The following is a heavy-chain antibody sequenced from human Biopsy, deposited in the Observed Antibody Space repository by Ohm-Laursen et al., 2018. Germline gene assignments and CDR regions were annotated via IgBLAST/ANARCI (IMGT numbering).Heavy chain of an antibody. CDR2: IYLDGNT. CDR1: GGSFTGHY. D-gene: IGHD1-1*01. J-gene: IGHJ4*02. V-gene: IGHV3-53*01. CDR3: ATNLKVSPGLMNFDS. Sequence: LSLTCAVSGGSFTGHYWTWIRQAPGKGLEWVSIIYLDGNTYYTDSVKGRFTVSRDTSKNTIYLQMNSLRAEDTARYYCATNLKVSPGLMNFDSWGQGTLVTVSS.